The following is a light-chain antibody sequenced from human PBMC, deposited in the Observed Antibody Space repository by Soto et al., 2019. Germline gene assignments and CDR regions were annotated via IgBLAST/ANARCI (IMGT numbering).Light chain of an antibody. V-gene: IGKV1-13*02. J-gene: IGKJ4*01. CDR1: QGINSA. CDR3: QQFNSYPLT. Sequence: AIQLTQSPSSLSASVGDRVTITCRASQGINSALAWFRQKPGKAPKLLIYDASSLESGVPSTFSGSGSGTDFTLTISSLQPEDFAIYYCQQFNSYPLTFGGGTKVEIK. CDR2: DAS.